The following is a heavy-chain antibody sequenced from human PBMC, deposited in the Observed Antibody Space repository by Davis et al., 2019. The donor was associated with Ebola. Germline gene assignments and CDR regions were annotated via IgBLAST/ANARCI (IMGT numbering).Heavy chain of an antibody. CDR1: GFTFSSYW. Sequence: PGGSLRLSCAASGFTFSSYWMSWVRQAPGKGLEWVANIKQDGSEKYYVDSVKGRFTISRDNAKNSLYLQMNSLRAEDTAGYYCARGLPLKTGTKGPVVGPVDYWGQGTLVTVSS. CDR3: ARGLPLKTGTKGPVVGPVDY. D-gene: IGHD1-7*01. V-gene: IGHV3-7*01. J-gene: IGHJ4*02. CDR2: IKQDGSEK.